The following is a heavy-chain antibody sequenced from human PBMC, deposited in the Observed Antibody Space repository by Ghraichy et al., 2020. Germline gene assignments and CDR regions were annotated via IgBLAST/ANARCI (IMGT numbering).Heavy chain of an antibody. V-gene: IGHV3-7*03. D-gene: IGHD5-18*01. CDR1: GFTFSSYR. J-gene: IGHJ4*02. CDR2: IKQDGSEK. CDR3: ARDRAMVDY. Sequence: GGSLRLSCAASGFTFSSYRMNWVRQAPGKGLEWVANIKQDGSEKYYVDSVKGRFTISRDNAKNSLYLQMNSLRAEDTAVYYCARDRAMVDYWDQGTLVTVSS.